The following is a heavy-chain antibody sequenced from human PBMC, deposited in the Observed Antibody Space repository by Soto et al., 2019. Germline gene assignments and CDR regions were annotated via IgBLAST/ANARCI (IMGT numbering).Heavy chain of an antibody. CDR2: INPKTGDT. Sequence: QVQLVQSGTEVKKPGASATVSCKSSGYTFTDFYLHWLRQAPGQGLEWVGWINPKTGDTKSSQKFQGRVTMSRDTSVSTAYIDLTSLTSDDTAMYYCSTGTSGTTGWYHPWGQGTRVTVSS. CDR1: GYTFTDFY. CDR3: STGTSGTTGWYHP. J-gene: IGHJ5*02. V-gene: IGHV1-2*02. D-gene: IGHD1-1*01.